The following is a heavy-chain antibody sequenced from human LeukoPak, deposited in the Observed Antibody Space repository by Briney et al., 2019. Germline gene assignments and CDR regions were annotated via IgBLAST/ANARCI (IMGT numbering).Heavy chain of an antibody. Sequence: SETLSLTCTVSGGSISSGGYYWGWIRQPPGKGLEWIGSIYYSGSTYYNPSLKSRVTISVDTSKNQFSLKLSSVTAADTAVYYCARRGKLERRPFDYWGQGTLVTVSS. V-gene: IGHV4-39*01. CDR1: GGSISSGGYY. CDR3: ARRGKLERRPFDY. D-gene: IGHD1-1*01. CDR2: IYYSGST. J-gene: IGHJ4*02.